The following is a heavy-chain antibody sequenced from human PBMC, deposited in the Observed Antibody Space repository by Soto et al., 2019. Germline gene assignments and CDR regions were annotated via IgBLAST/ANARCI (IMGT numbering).Heavy chain of an antibody. V-gene: IGHV3-30-3*01. J-gene: IGHJ4*02. CDR3: ARDTRSIAAAGYFDY. CDR1: GFTFSSYA. CDR2: ISYDGSNK. Sequence: QVQLVESGGGVVQPGRSLRLSCAASGFTFSSYAMHWVRQAPGKGLEWVPVISYDGSNKYYADSVKGRFTISRDNSKNTLYLQMNSLRAEDTAVYYCARDTRSIAAAGYFDYWGQGTLVTVSS. D-gene: IGHD6-13*01.